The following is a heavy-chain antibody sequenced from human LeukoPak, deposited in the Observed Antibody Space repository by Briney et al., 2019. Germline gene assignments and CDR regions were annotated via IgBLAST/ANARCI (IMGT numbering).Heavy chain of an antibody. CDR3: ARDSMAVGATNPSRY. CDR2: FDPEDGET. J-gene: IGHJ4*02. Sequence: ASVKVSCKVSGYTLTELSMHWVRQAPGKGLEWMGGFDPEDGETIYAQKFQGRVTMTTDTSTSTAYMELRSLRSDDTAVYYCARDSMAVGATNPSRYWGQGTLVTVSS. D-gene: IGHD1-26*01. CDR1: GYTLTELS. V-gene: IGHV1-24*01.